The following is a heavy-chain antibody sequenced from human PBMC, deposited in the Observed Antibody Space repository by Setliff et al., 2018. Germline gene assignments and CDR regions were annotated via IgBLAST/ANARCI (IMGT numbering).Heavy chain of an antibody. D-gene: IGHD1-1*01. Sequence: PGGSLRLSCVVSGFTFSNYRTSWVRQAPGKGLEWVANINQDGSEKYYVDSVKGRFTISRDNAKNSLYLQMNSLRAEDTAVYYCARDREGDGNYYMDVWGKGTTVTVSS. J-gene: IGHJ6*03. CDR3: ARDREGDGNYYMDV. V-gene: IGHV3-7*01. CDR1: GFTFSNYR. CDR2: INQDGSEK.